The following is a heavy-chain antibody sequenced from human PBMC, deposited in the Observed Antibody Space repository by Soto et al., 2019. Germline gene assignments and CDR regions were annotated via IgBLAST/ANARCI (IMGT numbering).Heavy chain of an antibody. CDR2: IYSSGTT. Sequence: SETLSLTCTVSCASISSGNYYWSWIRQPPGKGLEWIGYIYSSGTTYYNPSLESRVTISIDTSKNQFSLKVRSMTAADTAVYYCARSTFWSGYGNWFGPWGQGTLVTVSS. D-gene: IGHD3-3*01. CDR1: CASISSGNYY. V-gene: IGHV4-30-4*01. J-gene: IGHJ5*02. CDR3: ARSTFWSGYGNWFGP.